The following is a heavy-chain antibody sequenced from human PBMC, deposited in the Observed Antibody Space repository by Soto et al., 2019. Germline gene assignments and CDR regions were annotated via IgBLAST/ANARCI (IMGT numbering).Heavy chain of an antibody. V-gene: IGHV1-18*01. CDR3: ARVPGAAAIRSRDF. D-gene: IGHD6-25*01. J-gene: IGHJ4*02. CDR2: ISGYNGDT. Sequence: QVQLVQSGAEVKEAGASVKVSCKTSGYTYLGYGITWVRRAPGQGLEWVGWISGYNGDTKYAKKFQGRAARTPDASTSTAYMELRSLRFDDTAVYYCARVPGAAAIRSRDFWGQGTLVTVSS. CDR1: GYTYLGYG.